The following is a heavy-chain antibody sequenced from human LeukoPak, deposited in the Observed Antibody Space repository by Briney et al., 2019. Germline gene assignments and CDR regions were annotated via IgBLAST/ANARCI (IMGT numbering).Heavy chain of an antibody. Sequence: SETLSLTCAVYGGSFSGYYWSWIRQPPGKGLEWIGEINHSGSTNYNPSLKSRVTISVDTSKNQFSLKLSSVTAADTAVYYCAVLGGSGSQLGPKVLGQGTTVTASS. CDR2: INHSGST. CDR1: GGSFSGYY. J-gene: IGHJ6*02. D-gene: IGHD3-10*01. CDR3: AVLGGSGSQLGPKV. V-gene: IGHV4-34*01.